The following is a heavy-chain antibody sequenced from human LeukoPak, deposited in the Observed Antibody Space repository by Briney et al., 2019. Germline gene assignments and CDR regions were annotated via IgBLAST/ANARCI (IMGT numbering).Heavy chain of an antibody. V-gene: IGHV4-61*02. CDR2: IYTSGST. Sequence: SETLSLTCTVSGGSIISGPYYWSWIRQPAGKGLEWIGRIYTSGSTNYNPSLKSRVTMSLDTSKNQFFLKLSSVTAADTAVYYCARDPLSGSYNWFDPWGQGTLVTVSS. D-gene: IGHD1-26*01. J-gene: IGHJ5*02. CDR1: GGSIISGPYY. CDR3: ARDPLSGSYNWFDP.